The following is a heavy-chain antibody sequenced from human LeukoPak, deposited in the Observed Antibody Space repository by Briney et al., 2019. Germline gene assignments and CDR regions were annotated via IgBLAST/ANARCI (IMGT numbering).Heavy chain of an antibody. CDR3: ARGYDRFDY. Sequence: PSETLSLTCAVYGVSFSGYYWSWIRQHPGKGLEWIGYIYYSGSTYYNPSLKSRVTISVDTSKNQFSLKLSSVTAADTAVYYCARGYDRFDYWGQGTLVTVSS. CDR1: GVSFSGYY. V-gene: IGHV4-31*11. D-gene: IGHD3-22*01. CDR2: IYYSGST. J-gene: IGHJ4*02.